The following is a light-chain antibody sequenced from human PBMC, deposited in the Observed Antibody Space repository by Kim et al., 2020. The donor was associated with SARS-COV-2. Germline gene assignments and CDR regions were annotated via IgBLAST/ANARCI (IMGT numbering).Light chain of an antibody. CDR3: SSHAGSTLYV. J-gene: IGLJ1*01. CDR1: SSDVGRYNF. Sequence: QSALTQPPSASGSPGQSVTISCTGTSSDVGRYNFVSWYQQHPGKAPKLMIYEVSKRPSGVPDRFSGSKSGNTASLTVSGLQGEDEADYYCSSHAGSTLYVFGTGTKVTVL. V-gene: IGLV2-8*01. CDR2: EVS.